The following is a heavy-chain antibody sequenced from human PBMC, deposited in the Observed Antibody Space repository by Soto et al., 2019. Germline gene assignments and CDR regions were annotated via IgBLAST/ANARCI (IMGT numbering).Heavy chain of an antibody. D-gene: IGHD4-4*01. CDR1: GGTFSSYA. CDR3: ARLGDSNSRYYYGMDV. CDR2: IIPIFGTA. Sequence: QVQLVQSGAEVKKPGSSVKVSCKASGGTFSSYAISWVRQAPGQGLEWMGGIIPIFGTANYAQKFQGRVPITVDESTHKAHMELSSLSPEDTALYYCARLGDSNSRYYYGMDVWGQGTTVTVSS. J-gene: IGHJ6*02. V-gene: IGHV1-69*01.